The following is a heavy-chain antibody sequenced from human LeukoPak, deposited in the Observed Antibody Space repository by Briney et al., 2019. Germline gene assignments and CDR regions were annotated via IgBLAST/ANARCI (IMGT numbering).Heavy chain of an antibody. D-gene: IGHD3-9*01. CDR1: GYTFTSYG. CDR2: IIPIFGTA. V-gene: IGHV1-69*13. CDR3: ARGDILTGTSYYYCMDV. J-gene: IGHJ6*03. Sequence: ASVKVSCKASGYTFTSYGISWVRQAPGQGLEWMGGIIPIFGTANYAQKFQGRVTITADESTSTAYMELSSLRSEDTAVYYCARGDILTGTSYYYCMDVWGKGTTVTISS.